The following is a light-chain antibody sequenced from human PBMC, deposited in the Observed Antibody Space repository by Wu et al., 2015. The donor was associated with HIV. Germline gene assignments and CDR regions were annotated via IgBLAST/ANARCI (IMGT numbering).Light chain of an antibody. CDR1: QGISNY. CDR2: GAS. V-gene: IGKV1-27*01. J-gene: IGKJ1*01. Sequence: DIQMTQSPSSLSASVGDTVNVTCRASQGISNYLAWYQQKPGKVPKLLIYGASTLQSGVPSRFSGSGSGTEFTLTISSLQTEDVGNYYCQNYNSARRTFGQGTKVEIK. CDR3: QNYNSARRT.